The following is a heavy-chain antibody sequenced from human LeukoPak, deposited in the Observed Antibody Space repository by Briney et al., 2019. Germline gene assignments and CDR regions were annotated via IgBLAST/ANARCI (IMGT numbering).Heavy chain of an antibody. CDR2: IIPIFGTA. CDR3: ARFPLGFGEPD. CDR1: GYTFTSYG. Sequence: ASVKVSCKASGYTFTSYGVSWVRQAPGQGLEWMGGIIPIFGTANYAQKFQGRVTITADESTSTAYMELSSLGSEDTAVYYCARFPLGFGEPDWGQGTLVTVSS. V-gene: IGHV1-69*13. D-gene: IGHD3-10*01. J-gene: IGHJ4*02.